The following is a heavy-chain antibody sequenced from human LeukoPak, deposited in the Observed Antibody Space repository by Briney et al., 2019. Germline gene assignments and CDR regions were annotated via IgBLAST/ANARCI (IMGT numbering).Heavy chain of an antibody. CDR2: MSSSSNFI. CDR3: ASGFSSSPYFDY. V-gene: IGHV3-21*01. Sequence: GGSLRLSCAASGFTFSSYSLNWVRQAPGKGLEWVSSMSSSSNFIYYADSLKGRFTISRDNAKNSLFLQMNSLRDEDTAVYYCASGFSSSPYFDYWGQGTLVTVSS. CDR1: GFTFSSYS. D-gene: IGHD6-6*01. J-gene: IGHJ4*02.